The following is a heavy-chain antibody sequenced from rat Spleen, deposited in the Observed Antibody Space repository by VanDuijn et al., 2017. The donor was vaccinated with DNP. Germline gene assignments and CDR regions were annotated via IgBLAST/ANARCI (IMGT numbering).Heavy chain of an antibody. Sequence: QVQLRESGPGLVQPSQTLSLTCTVSGFSFTNFPVNWVRQPPGKGLEGIGAICGGGSTDYKPGLKSRVSISRDISKSQVFLKMNSLQTEDTAIYCCTRVNYGSYYAMDAWGQGTSVTVRS. CDR1: GFSFTNFP. D-gene: IGHD1-3*01. CDR3: TRVNYGSYYAMDA. V-gene: IGHV2-15*01. CDR2: ICGGGST. J-gene: IGHJ4*01.